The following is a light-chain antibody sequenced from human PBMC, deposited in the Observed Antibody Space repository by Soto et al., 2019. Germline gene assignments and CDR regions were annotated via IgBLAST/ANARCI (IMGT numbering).Light chain of an antibody. Sequence: QLVLTQSPSASASLGASVKLTCTLSSGHSSYAIAWHQQQPEKGPRYLMKLNSDGSHSKGDGIPDRFSGSSSGAEHYLTISSLQSEDEADYYCQTWGTDIVVFGGGTKVTVL. V-gene: IGLV4-69*01. CDR2: LNSDGSH. J-gene: IGLJ2*01. CDR1: SGHSSYA. CDR3: QTWGTDIVV.